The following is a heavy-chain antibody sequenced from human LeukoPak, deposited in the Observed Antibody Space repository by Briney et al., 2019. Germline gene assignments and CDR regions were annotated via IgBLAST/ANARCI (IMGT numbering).Heavy chain of an antibody. D-gene: IGHD1-26*01. V-gene: IGHV4-34*01. CDR1: GGSFSGYY. CDR3: AGGSRLGISTVTTWIVGATTFDY. CDR2: INHSGST. Sequence: SETLSLTCAVYGGSFSGYYWSWIRQPPGKGLEWIGEINHSGSTNYNPSLKSRVTISVDTSKNQFSLKLSSVTAADTAVYYCAGGSRLGISTVTTWIVGATTFDYWGQGTLVTVSS. J-gene: IGHJ4*02.